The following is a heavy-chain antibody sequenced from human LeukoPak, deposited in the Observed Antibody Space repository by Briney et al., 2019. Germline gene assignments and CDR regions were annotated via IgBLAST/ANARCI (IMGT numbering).Heavy chain of an antibody. CDR1: GGSFSGYY. Sequence: SETLSLTCAVYGGSFSGYYWSWIRQPPGKGLEWIGEINHSGSTNYNPSLKSRVTISVDTSKNQFSLKLSSVTAADTAVYYCARDIGAAAGTPYYFDYWGQGTLVTVSS. CDR2: INHSGST. CDR3: ARDIGAAAGTPYYFDY. D-gene: IGHD6-13*01. V-gene: IGHV4-34*01. J-gene: IGHJ4*02.